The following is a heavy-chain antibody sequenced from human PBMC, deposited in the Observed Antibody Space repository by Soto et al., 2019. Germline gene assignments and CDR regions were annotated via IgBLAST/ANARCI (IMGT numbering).Heavy chain of an antibody. Sequence: GESLKISCKGSGYNFTSYWIGWVRQMPGKGLEWMGIIYPGDSDTRDSPSFQGQVIISVDKSISTAYLQWSSLKASDTALYYCARPPVLGASDAFDIWGQGTMVTVSS. CDR1: GYNFTSYW. J-gene: IGHJ3*02. V-gene: IGHV5-51*01. CDR3: ARPPVLGASDAFDI. CDR2: IYPGDSDT. D-gene: IGHD1-26*01.